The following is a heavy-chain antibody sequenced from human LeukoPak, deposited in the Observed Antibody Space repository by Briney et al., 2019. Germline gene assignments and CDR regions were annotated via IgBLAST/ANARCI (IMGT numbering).Heavy chain of an antibody. CDR1: GFTFSTYA. CDR3: ARDRPTGSSRVFVVQ. J-gene: IGHJ4*02. D-gene: IGHD2-21*01. CDR2: MSSGGSYI. V-gene: IGHV3-21*04. Sequence: PGGSLRLSCSASGFTFSTYAMTWVRQAPGKGLEWISSMSSGGSYIYYADSVRGRFTISRDNTKNSLFLVMNNLSADDPAIYYCARDRPTGSSRVFVVQWGQGTQVTVFS.